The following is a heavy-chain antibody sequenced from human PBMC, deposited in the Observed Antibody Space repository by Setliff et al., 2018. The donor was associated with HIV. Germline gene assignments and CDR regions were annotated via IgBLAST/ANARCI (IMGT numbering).Heavy chain of an antibody. CDR2: INPNSGAT. D-gene: IGHD5-12*01. V-gene: IGHV1-2*02. CDR3: ALASIVSTTRWNH. Sequence: WASVKVSCKASGYTFSGYYLHWVRRAPGQGLEWMGWINPNSGATNYAQNFQGRFTMTRDTSISTAYMDLSSLTSDDTAVYYCALASIVSTTRWNHWGRGTLVTVSS. J-gene: IGHJ5*02. CDR1: GYTFSGYY.